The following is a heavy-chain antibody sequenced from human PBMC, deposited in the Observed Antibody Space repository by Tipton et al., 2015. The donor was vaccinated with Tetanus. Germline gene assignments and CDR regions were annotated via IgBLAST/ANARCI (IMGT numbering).Heavy chain of an antibody. CDR1: GGSISTYY. CDR2: VHNSGST. J-gene: IGHJ3*01. CDR3: ARIGWPQQNKPAFDL. V-gene: IGHV4-59*01. Sequence: TLSLTCTVYGGSISTYYWSWVRQPPGRGLEWIGNVHNSGSTKYSPSLRSRVTLSVDTSKNQFSLKLSAVTAADTAVYYCARIGWPQQNKPAFDLWGQGTMVTVSS. D-gene: IGHD6-19*01.